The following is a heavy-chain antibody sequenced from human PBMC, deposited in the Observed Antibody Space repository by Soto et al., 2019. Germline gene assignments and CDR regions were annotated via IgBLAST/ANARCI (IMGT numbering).Heavy chain of an antibody. J-gene: IGHJ4*02. D-gene: IGHD3-16*02. CDR2: TGGISGMT. CDR3: AKGNLSAPMYYFDY. Sequence: PGGSLRLSCAASGFTFSSSAMNWVRQAPGKGMEWVSSTGGISGMTFFADSLKGRFTVSRDTSKNTLYLEMNTLRVEDTAVYYCAKGNLSAPMYYFDYWGQGTPVTVSS. V-gene: IGHV3-23*01. CDR1: GFTFSSSA.